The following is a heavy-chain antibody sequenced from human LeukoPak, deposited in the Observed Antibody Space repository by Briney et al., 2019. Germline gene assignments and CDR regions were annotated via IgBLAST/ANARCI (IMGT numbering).Heavy chain of an antibody. V-gene: IGHV1-69*04. CDR3: ARGGTMIDDGMDV. D-gene: IGHD3-22*01. CDR2: IIPILGIA. Sequence: ASVKVSCKASGGTFSSYAISWVRQAPGQGLEWMGRIIPILGIANYAQKFQGRVTITADKSTSTAYMELSSLRSEDTAVYYCARGGTMIDDGMDVWGQGTTVTVSS. CDR1: GGTFSSYA. J-gene: IGHJ6*02.